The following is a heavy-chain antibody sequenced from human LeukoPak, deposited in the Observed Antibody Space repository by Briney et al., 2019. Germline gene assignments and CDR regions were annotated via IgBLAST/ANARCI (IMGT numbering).Heavy chain of an antibody. D-gene: IGHD3-22*01. CDR3: ARVRVSSGSHPWYFDY. CDR2: IYYSGST. V-gene: IGHV4-59*01. J-gene: IGHJ4*02. CDR1: RGSISSYH. Sequence: PSETLSLTCTVSRGSISSYHWSWIRQPPGQGLEWIGYIYYSGSTDYNPSLKSRVNISVDTSKNQFSLKLSSVTAADTAVYFCARVRVSSGSHPWYFDYWGQGTLVTVSS.